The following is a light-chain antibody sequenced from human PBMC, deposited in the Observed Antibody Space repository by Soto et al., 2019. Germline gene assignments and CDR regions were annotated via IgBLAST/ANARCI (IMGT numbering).Light chain of an antibody. CDR1: QGISSW. Sequence: DIQMTQSPSSLSASVGDRVTITCRASQGISSWLAWYRQKPGKAPELLISAASSFRSGVPSRFSGRGSGTDFTRTIHSLQPEDFATYYCQQAFSFPITFGHGTRLESK. J-gene: IGKJ5*01. CDR2: AAS. V-gene: IGKV1-12*01. CDR3: QQAFSFPIT.